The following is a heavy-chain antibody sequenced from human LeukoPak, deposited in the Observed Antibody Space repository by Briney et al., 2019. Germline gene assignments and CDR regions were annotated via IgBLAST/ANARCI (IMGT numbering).Heavy chain of an antibody. CDR1: GGSFSGYY. J-gene: IGHJ6*02. Sequence: PSETLSLTCAVYGGSFSGYYWSWIRQPPGKGLEWIGEINHSGSTNYNPSLKSRVTISVDTSKNQFSLKLTSVTAADTAVYYCARDKGYCTNGVCQKANYYYYAMDVWGQGTTVTVSS. V-gene: IGHV4-34*01. CDR2: INHSGST. D-gene: IGHD2-8*01. CDR3: ARDKGYCTNGVCQKANYYYYAMDV.